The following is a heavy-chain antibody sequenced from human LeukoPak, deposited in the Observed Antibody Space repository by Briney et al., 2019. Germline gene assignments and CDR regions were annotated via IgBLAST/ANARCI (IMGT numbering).Heavy chain of an antibody. D-gene: IGHD3-10*01. CDR3: ASFPPYMVRTDAFDI. CDR1: GFTFSSYS. Sequence: GGSLRLSCAASGFTFSSYSMNWVRQAPGKGLEWVSSISRSSAYIYYADSVKGRFTISRDNAKNSLYLQMNSLRAEDTAVYYCASFPPYMVRTDAFDIWGQGTMVTVSS. CDR2: ISRSSAYI. V-gene: IGHV3-21*01. J-gene: IGHJ3*02.